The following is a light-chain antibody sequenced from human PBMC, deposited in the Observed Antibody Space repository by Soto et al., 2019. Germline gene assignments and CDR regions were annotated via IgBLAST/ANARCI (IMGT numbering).Light chain of an antibody. Sequence: QSALTQPASVSGSPGQSITISCTGTSSDVGGYNYVSWYQQHPGKAPKLMIYEVSNRPSGVSNRFSGSKSGNTASLTISGLQAEDEAYYYCSSYTGSSTLVFGGGAKLTVL. J-gene: IGLJ3*02. CDR1: SSDVGGYNY. CDR2: EVS. V-gene: IGLV2-14*01. CDR3: SSYTGSSTLV.